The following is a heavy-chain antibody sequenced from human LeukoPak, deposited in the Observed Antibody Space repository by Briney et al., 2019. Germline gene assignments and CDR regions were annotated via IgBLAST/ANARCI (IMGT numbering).Heavy chain of an antibody. V-gene: IGHV1-69*05. CDR3: ARVRRDGVDY. CDR1: GGTFSSYA. J-gene: IGHJ4*02. D-gene: IGHD5-24*01. Sequence: SVKVSCKASGGTFSSYAISWVRQAPGQGLEWMGRIIPIFGTANYAQKFQGRVTITTDESTSTAYMQLSSLRSEDTAVYYCARVRRDGVDYWGQGTLVTVSS. CDR2: IIPIFGTA.